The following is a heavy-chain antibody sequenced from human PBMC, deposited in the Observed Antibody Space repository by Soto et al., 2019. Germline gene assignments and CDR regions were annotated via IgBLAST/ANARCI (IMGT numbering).Heavy chain of an antibody. CDR1: GGSISRHY. CDR3: AREYYDFWSVTYSYYGMDV. V-gene: IGHV4-59*11. CDR2: IFSSGTT. D-gene: IGHD3-3*01. J-gene: IGHJ6*02. Sequence: SETLSLTCSVSGGSISRHYWSWIRQPPGRGLEWIGNIFSSGTTSYNPSLKSRVTISVDTSKNQVSLILNAVTAADTAVYYCAREYYDFWSVTYSYYGMDVWGHGTTVTVSS.